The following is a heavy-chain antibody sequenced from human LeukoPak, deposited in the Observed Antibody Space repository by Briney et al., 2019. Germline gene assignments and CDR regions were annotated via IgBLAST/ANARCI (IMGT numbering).Heavy chain of an antibody. CDR1: GYSISSGYY. CDR3: ARDYKWFDP. CDR2: IYHSGST. Sequence: SETLSLTCTVSGYSISSGYYWGWIRPPPGKGLEWIGSIYHSGSTYYNPSLKSRVTISADTSKNQFSLKLSSVTAADTAVYYCARDYKWFDPWGQGTLVTVSS. V-gene: IGHV4-38-2*02. J-gene: IGHJ5*02.